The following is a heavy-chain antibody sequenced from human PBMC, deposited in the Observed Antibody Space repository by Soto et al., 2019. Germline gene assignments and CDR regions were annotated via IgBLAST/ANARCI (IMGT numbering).Heavy chain of an antibody. CDR2: IWYDGSNK. CDR1: GFTFSSYG. J-gene: IGHJ3*02. D-gene: IGHD3-3*01. Sequence: GGSLRLSCAASGFTFSSYGMHWVRQAPGKGLEWVAVIWYDGSNKYYADSVKGRFTISRDNSKNTLYLQMNSLRAEDTAVYYCARDLLRFLECSAFDIWGQGTMVTVSS. CDR3: ARDLLRFLECSAFDI. V-gene: IGHV3-33*01.